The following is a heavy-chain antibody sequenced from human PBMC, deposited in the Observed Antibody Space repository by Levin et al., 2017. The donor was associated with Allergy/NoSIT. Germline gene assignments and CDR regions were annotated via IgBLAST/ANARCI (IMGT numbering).Heavy chain of an antibody. V-gene: IGHV3-20*01. CDR2: ISWNGDST. Sequence: GESLKISCEASGFIFDDYAMSWVRHTPGKGLEWVSGISWNGDSTGYADFVKGRFTISRERGKNSLYLQMNSLRVEDTAIYDCARDLVAYGGVTGTFGYWGQGSLVTVSS. D-gene: IGHD3-16*01. CDR1: GFIFDDYA. CDR3: ARDLVAYGGVTGTFGY. J-gene: IGHJ4*02.